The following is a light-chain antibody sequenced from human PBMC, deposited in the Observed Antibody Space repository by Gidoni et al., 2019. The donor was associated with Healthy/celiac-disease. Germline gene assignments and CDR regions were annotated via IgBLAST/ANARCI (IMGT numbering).Light chain of an antibody. CDR2: GAS. CDR1: QSVSSSY. J-gene: IGKJ2*01. V-gene: IGKV3-20*01. CDR3: QQYGSSPGYT. Sequence: EIVLPQSPGTLSLSPGERATLSCRASQSVSSSYLAWYQQKPGQAPRLLIYGASSRATGIPDRFSGSGSGTDFTLTISRLEPEDFAVYYCQQYGSSPGYTFXXXTKLEIK.